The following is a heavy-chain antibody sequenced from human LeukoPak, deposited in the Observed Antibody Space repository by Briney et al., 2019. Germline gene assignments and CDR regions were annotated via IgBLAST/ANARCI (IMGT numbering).Heavy chain of an antibody. Sequence: SETLSLTCSVSGYSINSGYHWGCIRQPPGKGLEWIAIMHHTGSTHYNPSLQSRVTISIDTSKNHFSLKLRSVSAADTAIYYCATSEGGGFFDYWGQGTPVTVSS. J-gene: IGHJ4*02. CDR3: ATSEGGGFFDY. CDR2: MHHTGST. V-gene: IGHV4-38-2*01. CDR1: GYSINSGYH. D-gene: IGHD4-23*01.